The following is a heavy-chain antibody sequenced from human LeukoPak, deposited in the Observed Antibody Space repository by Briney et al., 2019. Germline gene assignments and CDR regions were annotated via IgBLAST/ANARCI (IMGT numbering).Heavy chain of an antibody. J-gene: IGHJ4*02. V-gene: IGHV3-30*18. Sequence: GGSLRLSCAASGFTFSSYGMHWVRQAPGKGLEWVAVISYDGSNQHFADSVKGRFTISRDKSKNTVYLQMNSLRAEDTAVYHCAKEDYFGSGGYLGHWGQGTLVTVSS. CDR1: GFTFSSYG. CDR3: AKEDYFGSGGYLGH. D-gene: IGHD3-10*01. CDR2: ISYDGSNQ.